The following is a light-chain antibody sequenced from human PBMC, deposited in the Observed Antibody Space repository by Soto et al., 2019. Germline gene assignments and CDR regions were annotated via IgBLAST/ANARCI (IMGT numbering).Light chain of an antibody. V-gene: IGKV1-39*01. J-gene: IGKJ1*01. Sequence: DSRMTQSPSPLSASVGDRVTITCRASQTISTYLNWYQQKPGKAPKLLIYGASSLQSGVPSRFSGSGSGTDFTLTISSLQPEDFGTYYCQQSFSTPRTFGQGTRWIS. CDR2: GAS. CDR3: QQSFSTPRT. CDR1: QTISTY.